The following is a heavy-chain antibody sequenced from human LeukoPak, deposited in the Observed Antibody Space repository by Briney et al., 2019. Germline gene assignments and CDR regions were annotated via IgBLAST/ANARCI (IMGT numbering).Heavy chain of an antibody. D-gene: IGHD3-10*01. V-gene: IGHV5-51*01. CDR1: GYSFTSYW. J-gene: IGHJ6*02. CDR2: IYAGDSDT. Sequence: GESLKISCKGSGYSFTSYWLGWVRQMPGKGLEWMGFIYAGDSDTTYSPSFQGQVTISADKSISTAYLQWSSLKASDTAMYYCARVVGYKKSRITMVRGDYYGMDVWGQGTTVTVSS. CDR3: ARVVGYKKSRITMVRGDYYGMDV.